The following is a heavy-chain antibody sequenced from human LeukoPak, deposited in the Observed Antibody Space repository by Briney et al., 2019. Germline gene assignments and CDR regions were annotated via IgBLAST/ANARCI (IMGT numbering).Heavy chain of an antibody. Sequence: GGSLRLSCAASGFTVSSNYMSWVRQAPGKGLEWVSLIYRDGGTDYADSVKGRFIISRDTSKNTLYPQMNSLRAEDTAVYFCARGHFYGSGSPPPYWGQGTLVTVSS. CDR1: GFTVSSNY. D-gene: IGHD3-10*01. CDR2: IYRDGGT. V-gene: IGHV3-66*01. J-gene: IGHJ4*02. CDR3: ARGHFYGSGSPPPY.